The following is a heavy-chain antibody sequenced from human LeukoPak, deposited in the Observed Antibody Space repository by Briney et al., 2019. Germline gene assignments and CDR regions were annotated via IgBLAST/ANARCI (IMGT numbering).Heavy chain of an antibody. D-gene: IGHD6-13*01. Sequence: KPGGSLRLSCAASGFTFSSYSMNWVRQAPGKGLEWVSSISSSSSYIYYADSVKGRFTISRDNAKNSLYLQMNSLRAEDTAVYYCARDSSSWYTVDYWGQGTLVTVSS. CDR3: ARDSSSWYTVDY. V-gene: IGHV3-21*01. CDR2: ISSSSSYI. CDR1: GFTFSSYS. J-gene: IGHJ4*02.